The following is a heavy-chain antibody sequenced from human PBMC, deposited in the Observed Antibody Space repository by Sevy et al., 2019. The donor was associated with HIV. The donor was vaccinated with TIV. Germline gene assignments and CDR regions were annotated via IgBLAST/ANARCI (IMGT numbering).Heavy chain of an antibody. D-gene: IGHD3-10*01. Sequence: GGSLRLSCAASGFTFSSYWMTWVRQAPGKGLEWVANMRQDGNEKYYVDSVKGRFTISRDNAKNSLYLQMNSLRAEDTAVYYWARGIYGSGSRLGLGYWGQGTLVTVSS. CDR1: GFTFSSYW. CDR3: ARGIYGSGSRLGLGY. CDR2: MRQDGNEK. J-gene: IGHJ4*02. V-gene: IGHV3-7*01.